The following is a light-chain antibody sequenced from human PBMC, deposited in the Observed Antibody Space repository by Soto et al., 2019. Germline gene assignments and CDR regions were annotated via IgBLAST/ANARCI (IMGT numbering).Light chain of an antibody. CDR3: GTWDSSLSAYV. V-gene: IGLV1-51*01. CDR2: DNN. CDR1: SSNIGNNY. Sequence: QSVLTQPPSVSAAPGQKVTISCSGSSSNIGNNYVSWYQQLPGTAPKLLIYDNNKRPSGIPDRFSGSKSGTSATLGITELQTGDEADYHCGTWDSSLSAYVFGTGTKVTVL. J-gene: IGLJ1*01.